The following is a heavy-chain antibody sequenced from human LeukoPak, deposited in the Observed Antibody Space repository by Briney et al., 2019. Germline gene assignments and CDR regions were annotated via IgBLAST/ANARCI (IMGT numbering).Heavy chain of an antibody. CDR3: TRRSGATWTHFDY. D-gene: IGHD2-15*01. J-gene: IGHJ4*02. V-gene: IGHV3-21*04. CDR2: IRSGRIHV. Sequence: GGSLRLSCAASGFTYSSYSMNWARQAPGKGLEWVSAIRSGRIHVDYADSVKGRFTISRDNSKNTLYVQMNSLRAEDTAVYYCTRRSGATWTHFDYWGQGTLVTVSS. CDR1: GFTYSSYS.